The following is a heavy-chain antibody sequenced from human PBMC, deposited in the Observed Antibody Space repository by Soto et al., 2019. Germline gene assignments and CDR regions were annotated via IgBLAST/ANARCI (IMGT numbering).Heavy chain of an antibody. CDR3: AHRRGATNWDDGDFDF. Sequence: QITLKESGPTLVKPTQTLTLTCTFSGFALTTSPVGVGWIRQPPGEALESLAIIYWDDDKRYNPALRSRLTITKDTSNNQVVLTMTNMDSVDTATYFCAHRRGATNWDDGDFDFWGQGTLVTVSS. CDR1: GFALTTSPVG. D-gene: IGHD1-1*01. V-gene: IGHV2-5*02. J-gene: IGHJ4*02. CDR2: IYWDDDK.